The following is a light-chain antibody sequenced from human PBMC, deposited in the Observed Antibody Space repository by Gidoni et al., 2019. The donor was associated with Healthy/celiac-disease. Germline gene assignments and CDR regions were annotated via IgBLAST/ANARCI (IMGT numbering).Light chain of an antibody. Sequence: SYELTQPPPVSVSPGQTARITCSGDKLGDKYACWYQQKPGQSPVLVIYQDSKRPSGIPERFSGSNSGNTATLTISGTQAMDEADYYCQAWDSSGVVFGGGTKLTVL. CDR1: KLGDKY. J-gene: IGLJ2*01. CDR2: QDS. V-gene: IGLV3-1*01. CDR3: QAWDSSGVV.